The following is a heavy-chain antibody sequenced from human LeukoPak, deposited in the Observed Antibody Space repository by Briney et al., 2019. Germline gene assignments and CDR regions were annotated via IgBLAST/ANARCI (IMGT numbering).Heavy chain of an antibody. V-gene: IGHV1-46*01. J-gene: IGHJ5*02. CDR2: INPTGTTT. CDR3: ARDNSVGDIAWWFDP. D-gene: IGHD3-10*01. Sequence: GASVKVSCKASGYTFINNWMHWVRQAPGQGLEWVGLINPTGTTTPYAQKFQGRVTLTRDMSTSTDYMELRSLKSEDTAVYYCARDNSVGDIAWWFDPWGQGTLVTVSS. CDR1: GYTFINNW.